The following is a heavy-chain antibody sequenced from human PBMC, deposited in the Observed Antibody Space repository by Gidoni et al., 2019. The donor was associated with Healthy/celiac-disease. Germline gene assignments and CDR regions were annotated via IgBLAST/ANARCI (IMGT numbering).Heavy chain of an antibody. CDR2: ISSSSSTI. Sequence: EVQLVESGGGLVQPGGSLRLSCAASGFTFSSYSMNWVRQAPGKGLEWVSYISSSSSTIYYADSVKGRFTISRDNAKNSLYLQMNSLRDEDTAVYYCARILDYGLHVAFDIWGQGTMVTVSS. J-gene: IGHJ3*02. CDR3: ARILDYGLHVAFDI. CDR1: GFTFSSYS. D-gene: IGHD4-17*01. V-gene: IGHV3-48*02.